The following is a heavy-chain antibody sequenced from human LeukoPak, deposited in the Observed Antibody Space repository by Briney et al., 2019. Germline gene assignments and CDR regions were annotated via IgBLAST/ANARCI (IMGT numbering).Heavy chain of an antibody. D-gene: IGHD5-18*01. J-gene: IGHJ4*02. V-gene: IGHV4-34*01. CDR3: ARGGGYSYGTFDY. Sequence: SETLSLTCAVYGGSFSGYYWSWIRQPPGKGLEWIGEINHSGSTNYNPSLKSRVTVSVDTSKNQFSLKLSSVTAADTAVYYCARGGGYSYGTFDYWGQGTLVTVSS. CDR2: INHSGST. CDR1: GGSFSGYY.